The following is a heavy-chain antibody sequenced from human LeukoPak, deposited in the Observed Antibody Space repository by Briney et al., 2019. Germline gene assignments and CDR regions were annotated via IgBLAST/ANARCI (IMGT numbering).Heavy chain of an antibody. Sequence: GGSLRHACAASGFTFSSYSMNWVRQAPGKGLEWVSAISSSSSYIYYADSVKGRFTISRDNAKNSLYLQMNSLRAEDTAAYYCARARLRVYSIVVEFDYWGQGSLVTVSS. CDR3: ARARLRVYSIVVEFDY. D-gene: IGHD3-22*01. CDR1: GFTFSSYS. V-gene: IGHV3-21*01. CDR2: ISSSSSYI. J-gene: IGHJ4*02.